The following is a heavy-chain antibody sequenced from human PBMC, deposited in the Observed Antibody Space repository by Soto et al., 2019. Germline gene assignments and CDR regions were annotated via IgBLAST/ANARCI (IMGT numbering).Heavy chain of an antibody. D-gene: IGHD3-10*01. CDR3: AKEQNITMVRGVMGPGGMDV. V-gene: IGHV3-23*01. Sequence: EVQLLESGGGLVQPGGSLRLSCAASGFTFSSYAMSWVRQAPGKGLEWVSAISGSGGSTYYADSVKGRFIISRDNSKNTLYLQMNSLRAEDTAVYYCAKEQNITMVRGVMGPGGMDVWGQGTTVTVSS. J-gene: IGHJ6*02. CDR2: ISGSGGST. CDR1: GFTFSSYA.